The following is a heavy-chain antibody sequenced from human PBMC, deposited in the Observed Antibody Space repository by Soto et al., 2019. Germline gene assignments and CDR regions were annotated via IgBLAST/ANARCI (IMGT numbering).Heavy chain of an antibody. J-gene: IGHJ5*01. CDR2: IYWNDDK. V-gene: IGHV2-5*01. CDR1: GFSLSTSGVG. CDR3: THSACGSDCWGWFDS. D-gene: IGHD2-21*02. Sequence: QITLKESGPTLVKPTQTLTLTCTFSGFSLSTSGVGVGWIRQPPGKALEWLALIYWNDDKRYSPSLKSRLSITMDTSKNQVVLTMTNMDPVDTATYYCTHSACGSDCWGWFDSWGQGTLVTVSS.